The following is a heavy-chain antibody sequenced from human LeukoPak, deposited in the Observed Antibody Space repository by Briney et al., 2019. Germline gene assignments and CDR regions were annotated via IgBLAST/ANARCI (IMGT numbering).Heavy chain of an antibody. J-gene: IGHJ6*03. CDR3: AKDPAAIFYYYYYMDV. D-gene: IGHD2-2*01. CDR2: INSDGSST. V-gene: IGHV3-74*01. Sequence: GGSLRLSCAASGFTFSSYWMHWVRQAPGKGLVWVSRINSDGSSTSYADSVKGRFTISRDNAKNTLYLQMNSLRAEDTAVYYCAKDPAAIFYYYYYMDVWGKGTTVTVSS. CDR1: GFTFSSYW.